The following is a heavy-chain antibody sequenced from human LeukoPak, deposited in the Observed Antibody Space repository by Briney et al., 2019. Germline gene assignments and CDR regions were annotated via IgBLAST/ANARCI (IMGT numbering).Heavy chain of an antibody. CDR3: ARDGVHYDFWSGPTGGRYYYYYMDV. J-gene: IGHJ6*03. CDR2: INHSGST. Sequence: SETLSLTCAVYGGSFSGYYWSWIRQPPGKGLEWIGEINHSGSTNYNPSLKSRVTISVDTSKNQFSLKLSSVTAADTAVYYCARDGVHYDFWSGPTGGRYYYYYMDVWGKGTTVTVSS. D-gene: IGHD3-3*01. CDR1: GGSFSGYY. V-gene: IGHV4-34*01.